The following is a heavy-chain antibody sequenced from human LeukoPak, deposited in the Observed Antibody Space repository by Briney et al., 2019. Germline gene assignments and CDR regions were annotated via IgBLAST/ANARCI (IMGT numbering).Heavy chain of an antibody. CDR2: ISSGSSYI. V-gene: IGHV3-21*01. CDR3: ARAAEMATTWVAFDI. D-gene: IGHD5-24*01. J-gene: IGHJ3*02. CDR1: GFTFSSYT. Sequence: GGSLRLSCAASGFTFSSYTMNWVRQAPGKGLEWVSSISSGSSYIYYTDSVKGRFTTSRDNAKNSLYLQMNSLRAEDTAVYYCARAAEMATTWVAFDIWGQGTMVTVSS.